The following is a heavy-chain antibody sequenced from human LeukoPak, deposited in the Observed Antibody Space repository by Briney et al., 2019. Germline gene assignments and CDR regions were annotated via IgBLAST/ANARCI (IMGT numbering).Heavy chain of an antibody. CDR3: ARRGSGSTLDY. CDR2: INPSGGST. V-gene: IGHV1-46*01. Sequence: EASVKVSCKASGYTFASYYMHWVRQAPGQGLEWMGIINPSGGSTSYAQKFQGRVTMTRDTSTSTVYMELSRLRSDDTAVYYCARRGSGSTLDYWGQGTLVTVSS. CDR1: GYTFASYY. J-gene: IGHJ4*02. D-gene: IGHD3-10*01.